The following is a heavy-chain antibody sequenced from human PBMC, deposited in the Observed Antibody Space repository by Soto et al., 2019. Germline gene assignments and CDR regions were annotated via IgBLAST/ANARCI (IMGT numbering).Heavy chain of an antibody. V-gene: IGHV4-38-2*01. CDR2: IYHSGST. Sequence: SETLSLTCAVSGYSISSGYYWGWIRQPPGKGLEWIGSIYHSGSTYNNPSLKSRVTISVDTSKNQFSLKLSSVTAADTAVYYSARVGGYGMDVWGQGTTVTVSS. D-gene: IGHD3-10*01. CDR1: GYSISSGYY. CDR3: ARVGGYGMDV. J-gene: IGHJ6*02.